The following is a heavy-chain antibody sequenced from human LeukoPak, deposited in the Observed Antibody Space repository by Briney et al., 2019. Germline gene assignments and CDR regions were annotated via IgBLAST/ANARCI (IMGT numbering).Heavy chain of an antibody. Sequence: GASVKVSCKASGGTFSSYAISWVRQAPGQGLEWMGGIIPIFGTANYAQKFQGRVTITADKSTSTAYMELSSLRSEDTAVYYCARVPLYCSGGSCYSVWYYYYYMDVWGKGTTVTVSS. V-gene: IGHV1-69*06. CDR1: GGTFSSYA. CDR2: IIPIFGTA. D-gene: IGHD2-15*01. CDR3: ARVPLYCSGGSCYSVWYYYYYMDV. J-gene: IGHJ6*03.